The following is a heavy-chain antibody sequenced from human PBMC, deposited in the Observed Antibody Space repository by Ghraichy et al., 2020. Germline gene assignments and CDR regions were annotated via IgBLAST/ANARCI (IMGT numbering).Heavy chain of an antibody. Sequence: SETLSLTCAVYGGSFSGYYWSWIRQPPGKGLEWIGEITHSGITNYNPSLKSRVTISVDTSKNQFSLKLSSVTAADTAVYYCASLLYYDSSGYTRGPDYWGQGTLVTVSS. CDR1: GGSFSGYY. V-gene: IGHV4-34*01. D-gene: IGHD3-22*01. J-gene: IGHJ4*02. CDR3: ASLLYYDSSGYTRGPDY. CDR2: ITHSGIT.